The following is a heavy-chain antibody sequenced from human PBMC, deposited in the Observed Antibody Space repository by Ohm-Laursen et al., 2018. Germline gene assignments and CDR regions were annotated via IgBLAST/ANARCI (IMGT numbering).Heavy chain of an antibody. CDR1: GGSISSYY. CDR3: ARRANGAFPYYLDY. V-gene: IGHV4-59*08. CDR2: IHNSGST. D-gene: IGHD4/OR15-4a*01. J-gene: IGHJ4*02. Sequence: SETLSLTCTVSGGSISSYYWSWVRQPPGKGLEWIGYIHNSGSTNYNPSLKSRVTIATDTSKNQLSLKLSSVTAADTAVYYCARRANGAFPYYLDYWGQGTLVTVSS.